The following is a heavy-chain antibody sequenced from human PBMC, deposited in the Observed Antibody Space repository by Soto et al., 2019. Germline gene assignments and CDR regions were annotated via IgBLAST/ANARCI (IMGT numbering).Heavy chain of an antibody. V-gene: IGHV3-30*18. D-gene: IGHD3-10*01. CDR3: AKGVYYYGSGTDRGFDY. CDR1: GFTFSSYG. Sequence: QVQLVESGGGVVQPGRSLRLSCAASGFTFSSYGMHWVRQAPGKGLEWVAVISYDGSNKYYADSVKGRFTISRDNSKNTLYLQMNSLRAEDTAVYYCAKGVYYYGSGTDRGFDYWGQGTLVTVSS. J-gene: IGHJ4*02. CDR2: ISYDGSNK.